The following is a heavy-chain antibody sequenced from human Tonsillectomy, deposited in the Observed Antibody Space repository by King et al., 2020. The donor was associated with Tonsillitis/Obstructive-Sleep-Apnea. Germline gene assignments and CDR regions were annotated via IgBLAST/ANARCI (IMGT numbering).Heavy chain of an antibody. D-gene: IGHD6-19*01. J-gene: IGHJ4*02. CDR2: ISNDGSKK. CDR3: GRVGYISGWFHFDY. CDR1: GFTFSNYA. Sequence: VQLVESGGGVVQPGRSLRLSCAASGFTFSNYAMHWVRQAPGKGLEWLAFISNDGSKKDSADSVKGRFTISRDKSKNTLHLQMNSLRPEDTVVYYCGRVGYISGWFHFDYWGQGTLVTVSS. V-gene: IGHV3-30*04.